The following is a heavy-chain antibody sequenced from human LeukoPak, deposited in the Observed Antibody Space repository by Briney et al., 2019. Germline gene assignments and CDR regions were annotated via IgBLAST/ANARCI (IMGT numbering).Heavy chain of an antibody. CDR2: ISSPGRTP. CDR3: ASGIQQRLCWFFEL. D-gene: IGHD5-18*01. CDR1: GFRFSDYS. J-gene: IGHJ2*01. Sequence: PGGSLRLSCAASGFRFSDYSMTWVRQAPGKGPEWVAYISSPGRTPYYVDSVKGRFTISRDNPKNSLYLQMNSLRVETTARYYCASGIQQRLCWFFELWGRGTQVIVSS. V-gene: IGHV3-11*01.